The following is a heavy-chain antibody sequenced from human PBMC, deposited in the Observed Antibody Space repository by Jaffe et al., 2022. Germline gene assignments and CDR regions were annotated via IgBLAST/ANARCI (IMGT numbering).Heavy chain of an antibody. CDR1: GFTFGDYA. V-gene: IGHV3-49*03. CDR2: IRSKAYGGTT. Sequence: EVQLVESGGGLVQPGRSLRLSCTASGFTFGDYAMSWFRQAPGKGLEWVGFIRSKAYGGTTEYAASVKGRFTISRDDSKSIAYLQMNSLKTEDTAVYYCTRDLEYCSSTSCYEDVWGKGTTVTVSS. J-gene: IGHJ6*04. D-gene: IGHD2-2*01. CDR3: TRDLEYCSSTSCYEDV.